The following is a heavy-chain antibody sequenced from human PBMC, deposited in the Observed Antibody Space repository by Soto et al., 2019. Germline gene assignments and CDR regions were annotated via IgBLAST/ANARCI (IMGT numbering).Heavy chain of an antibody. J-gene: IGHJ4*02. CDR3: ARGGAMGVDY. D-gene: IGHD1-26*01. Sequence: PGGSLRLSCTASGFTFNTHWMHWVRQAPGKELVWVSRIYFDGITTNYADSVKGRLTVSRDNAKNTVYLHVNTLRDEDTAVYYCARGGAMGVDYWGQGTLVTVSS. V-gene: IGHV3-74*01. CDR1: GFTFNTHW. CDR2: IYFDGITT.